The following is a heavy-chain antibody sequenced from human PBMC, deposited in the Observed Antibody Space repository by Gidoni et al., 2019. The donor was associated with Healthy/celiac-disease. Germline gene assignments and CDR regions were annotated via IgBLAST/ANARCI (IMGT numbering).Heavy chain of an antibody. CDR2: INPSGGST. D-gene: IGHD3-22*01. CDR3: ARTPPAGYYDSSGPRPPSGVYFDY. V-gene: IGHV1-46*03. Sequence: VQLVQSGAEVKKPGASVKVSCKASGYTFPSYYMHWVRQAPGQGLEWMGIINPSGGSTSYAQKFQGRVTMTRDTSTSTVYMELSSLRSEDTAVYYCARTPPAGYYDSSGPRPPSGVYFDYWGQGTLVTVSS. CDR1: GYTFPSYY. J-gene: IGHJ4*02.